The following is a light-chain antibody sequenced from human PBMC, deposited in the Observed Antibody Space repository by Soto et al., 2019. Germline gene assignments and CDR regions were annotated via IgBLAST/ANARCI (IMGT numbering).Light chain of an antibody. V-gene: IGKV3-15*01. Sequence: EIVMTQSPATLSASPGERATLSCRASQSVSSNLAWYQQKPGQAPRLLISGASTRAIGIPARFSGSGSGTEFTLTISSLQSEDFAVYYCQQYNNWPPLTFGGGTKVEIK. CDR3: QQYNNWPPLT. J-gene: IGKJ4*01. CDR2: GAS. CDR1: QSVSSN.